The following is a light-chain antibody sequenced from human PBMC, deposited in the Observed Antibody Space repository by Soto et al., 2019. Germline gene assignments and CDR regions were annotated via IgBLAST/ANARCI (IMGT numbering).Light chain of an antibody. V-gene: IGLV2-23*02. CDR1: SSDVGSYNL. CDR3: CSYAGSSTS. Sequence: QSALTQHASVSGSPGQSITISCTGTSSDVGSYNLVSWYQQHPGKAPKLMIYEVSKRPSGVSNRFSGSKSGNTASLTISGLQAEDEADYYCCSYAGSSTSFGTGTRSPS. CDR2: EVS. J-gene: IGLJ1*01.